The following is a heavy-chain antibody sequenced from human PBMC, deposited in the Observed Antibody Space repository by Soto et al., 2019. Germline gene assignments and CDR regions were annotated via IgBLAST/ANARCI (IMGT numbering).Heavy chain of an antibody. J-gene: IGHJ6*02. V-gene: IGHV1-8*01. CDR3: ARYVHSSGYYHYYYYGMGV. CDR1: GYNFTSHD. CDR2: MNPNSGNT. Sequence: ASVKVSRKASGYNFTSHDINWVRQGTGQGLQWMGWMNPNSGNTGYAQKFQGRVTMTRNTSISTAYMELSSLRSEDTAVYYCARYVHSSGYYHYYYYGMGVWGQGTTVTVSS. D-gene: IGHD3-22*01.